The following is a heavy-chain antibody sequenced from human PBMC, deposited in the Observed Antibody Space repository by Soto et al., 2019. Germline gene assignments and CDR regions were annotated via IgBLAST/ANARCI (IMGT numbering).Heavy chain of an antibody. CDR3: AKGGVRGVDGYYYYYGVDV. Sequence: QVQLQQWGAGLLTPSETLSLTCAVYGGSFTGFYWSWIRQPPGKGLEWIGEINHDGRTYYNPSLKSRVVISVDTSTNQFSLRLNSVTAADTAVYYCAKGGVRGVDGYYYYYGVDVWGQWTTVTVSS. CDR1: GGSFTGFY. CDR2: INHDGRT. J-gene: IGHJ6*02. V-gene: IGHV4-34*01. D-gene: IGHD3-10*01.